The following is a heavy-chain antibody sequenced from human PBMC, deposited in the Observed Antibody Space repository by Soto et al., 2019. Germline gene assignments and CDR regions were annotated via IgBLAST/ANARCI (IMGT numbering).Heavy chain of an antibody. CDR2: ISSTTNYI. CDR3: ARESEDLTSNFDY. CDR1: GFTFTRYS. V-gene: IGHV3-21*06. Sequence: GGSLRLSCAASGFTFTRYSMNWVRQAPVKGLEWVTSISSTTNYIYYGDSMKGRFTISRDNAKNSLYLEMNSLRAEDTAVYYCARESEDLTSNFDYWGQGTLVTVSS. J-gene: IGHJ4*02.